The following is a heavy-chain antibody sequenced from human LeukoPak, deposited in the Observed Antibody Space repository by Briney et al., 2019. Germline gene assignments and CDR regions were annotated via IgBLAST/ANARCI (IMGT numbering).Heavy chain of an antibody. Sequence: GASVKVSCKVSGDTLTELSMHWVRQAPGKGLEWMGGFDPRDGETIYAQKFQGRVTMTEDTSTDTAYMELSSLRSEDTAVYYCATAVATNQDYFDYWGQGTLVTVSS. V-gene: IGHV1-24*01. D-gene: IGHD5-12*01. CDR3: ATAVATNQDYFDY. CDR2: FDPRDGET. CDR1: GDTLTELS. J-gene: IGHJ4*02.